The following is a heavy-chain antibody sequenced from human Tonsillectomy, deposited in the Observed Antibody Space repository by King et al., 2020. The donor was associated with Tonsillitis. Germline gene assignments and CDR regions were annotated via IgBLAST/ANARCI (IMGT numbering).Heavy chain of an antibody. CDR1: GFTFSLSA. CDR2: LSHDGSNI. J-gene: IGHJ4*02. V-gene: IGHV3-30-3*01. CDR3: ARAGYSSTWYVGYCDY. Sequence: VQLVESGGGVVQPGRSLRLSCAASGFTFSLSAMHWVRQAPGKGLEWVAVLSHDGSNIYYADSVKGRFTFSRDNSKNTLYLEMNSPRGDDTAVYYCARAGYSSTWYVGYCDYWDQGTLVTVSS. D-gene: IGHD6-13*01.